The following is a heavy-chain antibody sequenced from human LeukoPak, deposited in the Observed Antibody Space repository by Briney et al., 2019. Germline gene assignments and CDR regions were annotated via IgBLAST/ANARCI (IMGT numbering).Heavy chain of an antibody. CDR1: GYTFTSYG. Sequence: GASVKVPCKASGYTFTSYGISWVRQAPGKGLEWMGWISAYNGNTNYAQKLQGRVTMTTDTSASTAYMELRSLRSDDTAVYYCSRGAYNGVRGYYGMDVWGQGTTVTVSS. V-gene: IGHV1-18*01. D-gene: IGHD1-1*01. CDR2: ISAYNGNT. J-gene: IGHJ6*02. CDR3: SRGAYNGVRGYYGMDV.